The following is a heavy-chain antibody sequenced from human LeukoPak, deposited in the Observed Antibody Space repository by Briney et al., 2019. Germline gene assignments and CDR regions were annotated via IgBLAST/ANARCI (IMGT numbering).Heavy chain of an antibody. J-gene: IGHJ6*02. CDR3: ARHAGPGRKIYYYYGMDV. V-gene: IGHV4-59*08. CDR2: IYYSGST. D-gene: IGHD1-14*01. Sequence: SETLSLTCTVSGGSISSYYWSWIRQPPGKGLEWIGYIYYSGSTNYNPSLKSRVTISVDTSKNQFSLKLSSVTAADTAVYYCARHAGPGRKIYYYYGMDVWGQGTTVTVSS. CDR1: GGSISSYY.